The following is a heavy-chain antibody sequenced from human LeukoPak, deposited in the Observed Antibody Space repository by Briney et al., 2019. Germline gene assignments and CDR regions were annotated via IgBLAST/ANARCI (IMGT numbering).Heavy chain of an antibody. CDR1: GFTFSSYA. V-gene: IGHV3-23*01. CDR3: ARDSGGSSPFDY. D-gene: IGHD4-23*01. CDR2: ISGSGGST. J-gene: IGHJ4*02. Sequence: GGSLRLSCAASGFTFSSYAMSWVRQAPGKGLEWVSAISGSGGSTYYADSVKGRFTISRDNSKNTLYLQMNSLRAEDTAIYYCARDSGGSSPFDYWGQGTLVTVSS.